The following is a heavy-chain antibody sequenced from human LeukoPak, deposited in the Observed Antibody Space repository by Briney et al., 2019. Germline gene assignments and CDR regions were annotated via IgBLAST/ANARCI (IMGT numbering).Heavy chain of an antibody. J-gene: IGHJ4*02. V-gene: IGHV4-34*01. Sequence: SETLSLTCAVYGGSFSGYYWSWIRQPPGKGLEWIGEINHSGSTNYNPSLKSRVTISVDTSKNQFSLKLSSVTAADTAVYYCARGLRRSSSWCKFKGFDYWGQGTLVTVSS. CDR3: ARGLRRSSSWCKFKGFDY. CDR2: INHSGST. D-gene: IGHD6-13*01. CDR1: GGSFSGYY.